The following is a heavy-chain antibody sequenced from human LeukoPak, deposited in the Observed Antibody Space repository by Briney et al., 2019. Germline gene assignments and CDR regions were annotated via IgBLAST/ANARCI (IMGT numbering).Heavy chain of an antibody. D-gene: IGHD1-26*01. CDR3: ATPTIVGRTPVDY. CDR2: ISGSGGGT. J-gene: IGHJ4*02. Sequence: QPGGSLRLSCAASGFTFSSYAMSWVRQAPGKGLEWVSAISGSGGGTYYADSVKGRFTISRDNSKHSLYLQMNSLRAEDTAVYYCATPTIVGRTPVDYWGQGTLVTVSS. V-gene: IGHV3-23*01. CDR1: GFTFSSYA.